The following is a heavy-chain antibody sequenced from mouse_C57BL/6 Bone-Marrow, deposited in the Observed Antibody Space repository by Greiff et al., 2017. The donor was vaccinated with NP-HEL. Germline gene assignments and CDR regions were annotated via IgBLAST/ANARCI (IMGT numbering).Heavy chain of an antibody. CDR3: ARHYYGSSDYFDY. Sequence: EVKLMESGPELVKPGASVKISCKASGYTFTDYYMNWVKQSHGKSLEWIGDINPNNGGTSYNQKFKGKATLTVDKSSSTAYMELRSLTSEDSAVYYCARHYYGSSDYFDYWGQGTTLTVSS. J-gene: IGHJ2*01. D-gene: IGHD1-1*01. V-gene: IGHV1-26*01. CDR2: INPNNGGT. CDR1: GYTFTDYY.